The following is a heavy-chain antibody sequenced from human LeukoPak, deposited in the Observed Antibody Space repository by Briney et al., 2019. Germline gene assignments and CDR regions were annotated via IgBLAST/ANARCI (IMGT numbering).Heavy chain of an antibody. CDR2: ISYGGDDK. J-gene: IGHJ4*02. CDR3: AKDLITIISPVDY. Sequence: GGSLRLSCAASGFTFSSYGMHWVRQAPGKGLEWVASISYGGDDKSYADSVKGRFTISRDNSKNTLYLQMNSLRAEDTAVYYCAKDLITIISPVDYWGQGTLVTVSS. V-gene: IGHV3-30*18. D-gene: IGHD3-9*01. CDR1: GFTFSSYG.